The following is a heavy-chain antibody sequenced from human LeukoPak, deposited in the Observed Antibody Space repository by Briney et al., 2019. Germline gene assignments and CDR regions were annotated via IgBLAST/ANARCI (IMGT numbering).Heavy chain of an antibody. D-gene: IGHD3-22*01. Sequence: GGSLRLSCAASGFTVSSNYMSWVRQAPGKGLEWVAVISYDGSNKYYADSVKGRFTISRDNSKNTLYLQMNSLRAEDTAVCYCARDLVGIVNNAFDIWGQGTMVTVSS. J-gene: IGHJ3*02. CDR3: ARDLVGIVNNAFDI. CDR1: GFTVSSNY. V-gene: IGHV3-30-3*01. CDR2: ISYDGSNK.